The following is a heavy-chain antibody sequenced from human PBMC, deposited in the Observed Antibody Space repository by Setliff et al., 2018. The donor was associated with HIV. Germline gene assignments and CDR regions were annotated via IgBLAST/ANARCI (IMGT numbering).Heavy chain of an antibody. CDR3: GDIAVAGFVS. CDR1: GFIFNDYW. J-gene: IGHJ5*01. D-gene: IGHD6-19*01. Sequence: GGSLRLSCAASGFIFNDYWMIWVRQPPGRGLEWVATLNQDGINKYYAAPVKGRFTISRDDSKNTLYLQMNSLRTEDTAVYYCGDIAVAGFVSWGQGTLVTVSS. CDR2: LNQDGINK. V-gene: IGHV3-7*05.